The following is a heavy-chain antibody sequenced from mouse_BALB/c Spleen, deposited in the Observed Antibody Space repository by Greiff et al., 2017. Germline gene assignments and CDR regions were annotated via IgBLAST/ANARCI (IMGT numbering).Heavy chain of an antibody. D-gene: IGHD2-1*01. CDR3: ASYGNYRAMDY. V-gene: IGHV1-7*01. CDR1: GYTFTSYW. J-gene: IGHJ4*01. Sequence: QVQLKESGAELAKPGASVKMSCKASGYTFTSYWMHWVKQRPGQGLEWIGYINPSTGYTEYNQKFKDKATLTADKSSSTAYMQLSSLTSEDSAVYYCASYGNYRAMDYWGQGTSVTVSS. CDR2: INPSTGYT.